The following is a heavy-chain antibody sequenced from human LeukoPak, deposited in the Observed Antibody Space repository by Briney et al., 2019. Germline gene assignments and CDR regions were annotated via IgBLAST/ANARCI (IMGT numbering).Heavy chain of an antibody. CDR1: GGSLSRYY. Sequence: PSETLSLTCTVSGGSLSRYYWSWIRQPPGKGLEWIAYIYYSGNTNYNPSLKSRVTISIDTSKNQFSLKLSSVTAADTAVYYCARDVRHYYYMDVWGKGTTVTVSS. CDR2: IYYSGNT. V-gene: IGHV4-59*01. J-gene: IGHJ6*03. CDR3: ARDVRHYYYMDV.